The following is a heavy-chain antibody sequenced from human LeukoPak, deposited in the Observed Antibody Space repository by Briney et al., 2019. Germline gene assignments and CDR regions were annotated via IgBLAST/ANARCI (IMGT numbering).Heavy chain of an antibody. V-gene: IGHV3-23*01. Sequence: GGSLRLSCAASGFTSDNYAMIWVRLAPGRGLEYVSVISGSGDGTYSADSVRGRFTISRDNSKNTLYLEMNSLRVEDTAVYHCAKGRNSYDSGRCHSSNCYYGMDVWGQGTTVTVSS. CDR3: AKGRNSYDSGRCHSSNCYYGMDV. CDR2: ISGSGDGT. CDR1: GFTSDNYA. J-gene: IGHJ6*02. D-gene: IGHD3-10*01.